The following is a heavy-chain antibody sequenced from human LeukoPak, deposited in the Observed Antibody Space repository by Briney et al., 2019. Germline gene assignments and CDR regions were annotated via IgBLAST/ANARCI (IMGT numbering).Heavy chain of an antibody. V-gene: IGHV1-69*13. CDR1: GGTFSSYA. J-gene: IGHJ5*02. D-gene: IGHD2-2*01. CDR3: AKIYCSSTSCYVNWFDP. Sequence: ASVKVSCKASGGTFSSYAISWVRQAPGQGLEWMGGIIPIFGTANYAQKFQGRVTITADESTSTAYMELSSLRSEDTAVYYCAKIYCSSTSCYVNWFDPWGQGTLVTVSS. CDR2: IIPIFGTA.